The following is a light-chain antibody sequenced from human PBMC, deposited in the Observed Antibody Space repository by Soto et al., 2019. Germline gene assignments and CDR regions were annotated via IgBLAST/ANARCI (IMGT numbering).Light chain of an antibody. CDR3: QVWDSSSDLHVV. Sequence: SYELTQPPSVSVAPGKTARITCGGNNIGSKSEHWYQQKPGQAPVLVIYYDSDRPSGIPERFSGSNSGNTATLTISRVEAGDEADYYCQVWDSSSDLHVVFGGGTKVTVL. CDR1: NIGSKS. CDR2: YDS. V-gene: IGLV3-21*04. J-gene: IGLJ2*01.